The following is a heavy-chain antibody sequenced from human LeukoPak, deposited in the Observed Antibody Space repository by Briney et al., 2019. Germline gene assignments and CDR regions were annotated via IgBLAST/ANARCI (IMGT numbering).Heavy chain of an antibody. D-gene: IGHD3-3*01. CDR2: ISGSGGST. Sequence: PGGSLRLSCAASGFTFSSYAMSWVRQAPGKGLEWVSAISGSGGSTYYADSVKGRFTISRDNSKNTLYLQMNSLRAEDTAVYYCAKDQGYYDFWSGYPPAFDYWGQGTLVTVSS. V-gene: IGHV3-23*01. CDR1: GFTFSSYA. CDR3: AKDQGYYDFWSGYPPAFDY. J-gene: IGHJ4*02.